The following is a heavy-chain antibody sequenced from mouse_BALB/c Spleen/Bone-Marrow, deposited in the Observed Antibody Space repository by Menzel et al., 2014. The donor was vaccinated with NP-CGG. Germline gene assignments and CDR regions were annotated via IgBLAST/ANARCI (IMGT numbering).Heavy chain of an antibody. CDR2: IGNKTTVYTS. CDR3: ARDKGRVFFDY. J-gene: IGHJ2*01. Sequence: VNLMEFGGGFLQPGGSLRPFRATSGFPFTDYYMNLVRPPPGKALEWLGFIGNKTTVYTSEYSAFVMRRLTTSRDNSQNSLYLQMNPLRVDDSATYYCARDKGRVFFDYWGQGTTLTVSS. CDR1: GFPFTDYY. V-gene: IGHV7-3*02.